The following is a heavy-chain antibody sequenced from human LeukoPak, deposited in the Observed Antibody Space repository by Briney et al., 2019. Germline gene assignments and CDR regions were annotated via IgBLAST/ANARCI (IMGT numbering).Heavy chain of an antibody. CDR2: IYSSGNIENT. V-gene: IGHV4-39*07. Sequence: SETLSLTCTVSGDSISSSSYYWGWIRQPPGKGLEWIGTIYSSGNIENTYYNPSLKSRVTISVDTSKNHFSLKLTSVTAADTAVYYCTFNLGSGSYAFDIWGQGTMVTVSS. CDR3: TFNLGSGSYAFDI. CDR1: GDSISSSSYY. J-gene: IGHJ3*02. D-gene: IGHD3-10*01.